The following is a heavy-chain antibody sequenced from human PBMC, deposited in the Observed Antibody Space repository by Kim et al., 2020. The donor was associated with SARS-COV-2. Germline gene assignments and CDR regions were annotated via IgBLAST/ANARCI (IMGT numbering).Heavy chain of an antibody. J-gene: IGHJ4*02. Sequence: GGSLRLSCAASGFTFSSYGMHWVRQAPGKGLEWVAVISYDGSNKYYADSVKGRFTISRDNSKNTLYLQMNSLRAEDTAVYYCAKPSYGAVAGTTFDYWGQGTLVTVSS. D-gene: IGHD6-19*01. CDR3: AKPSYGAVAGTTFDY. CDR2: ISYDGSNK. CDR1: GFTFSSYG. V-gene: IGHV3-30*18.